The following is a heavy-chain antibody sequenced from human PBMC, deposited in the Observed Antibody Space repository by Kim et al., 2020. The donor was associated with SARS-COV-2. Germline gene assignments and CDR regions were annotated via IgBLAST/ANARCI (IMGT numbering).Heavy chain of an antibody. CDR2: IWYDGSNK. Sequence: GGSLRLSCAASGFTFSSYGMHWVRQAPGKGLEWVAVIWYDGSNKYYGDSVKGRFTISRDNSKNTLYLQMNSLRAEDTAVYYCARERQLVPYGMDVWGQGTTVTGSS. J-gene: IGHJ6*02. V-gene: IGHV3-33*01. CDR1: GFTFSSYG. D-gene: IGHD6-13*01. CDR3: ARERQLVPYGMDV.